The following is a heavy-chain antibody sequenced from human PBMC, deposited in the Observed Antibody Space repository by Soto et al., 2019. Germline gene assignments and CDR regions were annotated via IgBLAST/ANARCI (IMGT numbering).Heavy chain of an antibody. J-gene: IGHJ4*02. Sequence: GGSLRLSCAASGFSVTDHYMTWVRQAPGKGLEWVSVLYTGGSAYYGDSVKGRFTISRDSSTNTLYLQMNSLKVGDTAFYFCARSFNDWTTYFDYWSEGTLVTVSS. CDR3: ARSFNDWTTYFDY. V-gene: IGHV3-53*01. D-gene: IGHD3-9*01. CDR1: GFSVTDHY. CDR2: LYTGGSA.